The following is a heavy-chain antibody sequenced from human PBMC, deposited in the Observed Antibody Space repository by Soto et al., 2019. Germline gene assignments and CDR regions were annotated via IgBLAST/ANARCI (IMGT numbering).Heavy chain of an antibody. J-gene: IGHJ6*02. CDR3: ARATRGAMAPRIYYGMDV. D-gene: IGHD3-10*01. CDR1: GGTFSSYA. V-gene: IGHV1-69*13. CDR2: IIPIFGTA. Sequence: SVKVSCKASGGTFSSYAISWVRQAPGQGLEWMGGIIPIFGTANYAQKFQGRVTITADESTSTAYMELSSLRSEDTAVYYCARATRGAMAPRIYYGMDVWGQGTTVTVSS.